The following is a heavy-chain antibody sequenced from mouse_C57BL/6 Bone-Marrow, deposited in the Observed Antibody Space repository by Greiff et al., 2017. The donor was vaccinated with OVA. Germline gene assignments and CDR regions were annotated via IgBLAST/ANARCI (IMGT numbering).Heavy chain of an antibody. CDR3: ARNSPAYYGSPDYYAMDY. J-gene: IGHJ4*01. V-gene: IGHV2-2*01. CDR1: GFSLTSYG. Sequence: QVQLQQSGPGLVQPSQSLSITCTVSGFSLTSYGVHWVRQSPGKGLEWLGVIWSGGSTDYNAAFISRLSISKDNSKSQVFFKMNSLQADDTAIYYCARNSPAYYGSPDYYAMDYWGQGTSVTVSS. D-gene: IGHD1-1*01. CDR2: IWSGGST.